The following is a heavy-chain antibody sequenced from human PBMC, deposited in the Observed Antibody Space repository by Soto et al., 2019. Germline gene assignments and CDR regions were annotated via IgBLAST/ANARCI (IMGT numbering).Heavy chain of an antibody. CDR2: VYYDGRT. V-gene: IGHV4-39*01. J-gene: IGHJ2*01. Sequence: QLQLQESGPGLVKPSETLTPTCTVSGDSIAKSKYYWGWIRQPPGKGPEWLGSVYYDGRTYLNPSRDGRVTLSIATSMNQFCLRVNSVTAADTGTYFCAKRPWNPLVRPDWRFALWGRGTLVTVSS. CDR3: AKRPWNPLVRPDWRFAL. CDR1: GDSIAKSKYY. D-gene: IGHD1-1*01.